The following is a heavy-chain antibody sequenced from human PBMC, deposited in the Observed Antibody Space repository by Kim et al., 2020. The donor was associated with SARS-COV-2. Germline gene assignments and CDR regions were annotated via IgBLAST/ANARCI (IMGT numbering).Heavy chain of an antibody. CDR2: INSDGCT. J-gene: IGHJ3*02. V-gene: IGHV3-74*01. D-gene: IGHD6-6*01. CDR1: GFTFSSYW. Sequence: GGSLRLSCAASGFTFSSYWMHWVRQAPGKGLVWVSRINSDGCTTYSDYAKGRCTISRDNATSNLYLHMKSIRADDAAVDYCTRDARIATTSLGAFD. CDR3: TRDARIATTSLGAFD.